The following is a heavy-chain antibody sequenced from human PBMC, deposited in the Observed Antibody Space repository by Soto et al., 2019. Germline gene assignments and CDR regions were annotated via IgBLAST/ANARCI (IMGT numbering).Heavy chain of an antibody. J-gene: IGHJ3*02. CDR2: IYFTENT. V-gene: IGHV4-31*03. D-gene: IGHD2-21*02. Sequence: QVQLQESGPGLVKPSQPVSLTCSVSGGSINSGGYYWGWIRQHPGKGLEWIAYIYFTENTYYNPSLKSRVTISLDTSTNQLSLRLSSVTAADTAVYYCARGGSTVVTPRLAFDIWGQGTMVTVSS. CDR1: GGSINSGGYY. CDR3: ARGGSTVVTPRLAFDI.